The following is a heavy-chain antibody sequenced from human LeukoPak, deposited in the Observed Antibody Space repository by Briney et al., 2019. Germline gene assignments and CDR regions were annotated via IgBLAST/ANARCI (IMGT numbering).Heavy chain of an antibody. CDR1: GFTFDDYT. J-gene: IGHJ4*02. CDR3: ARDIGPGAGGYSYGFDY. D-gene: IGHD5-18*01. V-gene: IGHV3-43*01. CDR2: ISWDGGST. Sequence: GGSLRLSCAASGFTFDDYTMHWVRQAPGKGLEWVSLISWDGGSTYYADSVKGRFTISRGNSKNSLYLQMNSLRTEDTALYYCARDIGPGAGGYSYGFDYWGQGTLVTVSS.